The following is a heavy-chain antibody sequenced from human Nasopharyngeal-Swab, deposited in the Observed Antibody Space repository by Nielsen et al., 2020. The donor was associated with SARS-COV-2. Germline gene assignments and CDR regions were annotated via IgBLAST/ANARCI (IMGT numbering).Heavy chain of an antibody. Sequence: ASVTVSCQASGYTFNSYYMHWVRQAPGQGLEWMGLINPSGGSTSYAQKFQGRVTMTRDTSTSTVYMELSSLRSEDTAVYYCARDLTATVTTNYYYGMDVWGQGTTVTVSS. D-gene: IGHD4-17*01. CDR1: GYTFNSYY. V-gene: IGHV1-46*02. CDR3: ARDLTATVTTNYYYGMDV. CDR2: INPSGGST. J-gene: IGHJ6*02.